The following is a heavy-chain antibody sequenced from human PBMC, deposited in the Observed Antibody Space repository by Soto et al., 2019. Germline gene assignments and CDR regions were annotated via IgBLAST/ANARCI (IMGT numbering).Heavy chain of an antibody. CDR2: IYYSGST. D-gene: IGHD3-3*01. J-gene: IGHJ6*02. Sequence: SETLSLTCTVSGGSISSSSSYWGWIRQPPGKGLEWIGSIYYSGSTYYNPSLKSRVTISVDTSKNHFSLKLSSLTAADTAVYYCARIRPVEWLPGYYYDGMDVWGQGTTVTVSS. V-gene: IGHV4-39*02. CDR1: GGSISSSSSY. CDR3: ARIRPVEWLPGYYYDGMDV.